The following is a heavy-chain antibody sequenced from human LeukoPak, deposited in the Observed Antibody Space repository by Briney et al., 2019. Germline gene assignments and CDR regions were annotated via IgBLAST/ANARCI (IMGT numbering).Heavy chain of an antibody. Sequence: SETLSLTCAVYGGSFSGYYWSWIRQPPGKGLEWIGEINHSGSTNYNPSLKSRVTISVDTSKNQFSLKLSSVTAADTAVYYCARGPYDYVWGRKTRGDYWGQGTLVTVSS. CDR2: INHSGST. D-gene: IGHD3-16*01. V-gene: IGHV4-34*01. CDR1: GGSFSGYY. CDR3: ARGPYDYVWGRKTRGDY. J-gene: IGHJ4*02.